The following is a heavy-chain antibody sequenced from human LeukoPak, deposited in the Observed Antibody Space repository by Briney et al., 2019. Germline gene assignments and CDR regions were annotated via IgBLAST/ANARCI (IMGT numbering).Heavy chain of an antibody. CDR3: AKSNGYGLVDI. J-gene: IGHJ3*02. CDR2: IFYRGGT. D-gene: IGHD3-10*01. V-gene: IGHV4-59*12. CDR1: GGSISSYY. Sequence: SETLSLTCTVSGGSISSYYWGWIRQPPGKGLEWIGDIFYRGGTYYSPSLKSRVTISLDTSRNQFSLNLNSVTAADTAVYYCAKSNGYGLVDIWGQGTMVTVSS.